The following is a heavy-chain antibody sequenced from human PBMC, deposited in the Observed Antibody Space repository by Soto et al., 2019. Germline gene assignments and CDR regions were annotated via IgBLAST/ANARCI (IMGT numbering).Heavy chain of an antibody. Sequence: TVAWGTIISYGWSCISQNTGKGLEWIGYIYYSGSTNYNPSLKSRVTISVDTSKNQFSLKLSSVTAADTAVYYCASGNGYYFDYWGQGTQVTVSS. CDR2: IYYSGST. J-gene: IGHJ4*02. V-gene: IGHV4-59*01. CDR3: ASGNGYYFDY. CDR1: WGTIISYG. D-gene: IGHD1-26*01.